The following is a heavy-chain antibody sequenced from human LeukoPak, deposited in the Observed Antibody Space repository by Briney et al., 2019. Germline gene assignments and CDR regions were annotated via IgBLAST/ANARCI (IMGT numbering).Heavy chain of an antibody. V-gene: IGHV4-39*01. CDR3: ARQKEGYYYDSSGYYYAVDY. Sequence: SETLSLTCTVSGGSISSSSYYWGWIRQPPGKGLEWIGSIYYSGSTYYNPPLKSRVTISVDTSKNQFSLKLSSVTAADTAVYYCARQKEGYYYDSSGYYYAVDYWGQGTLVTVSS. J-gene: IGHJ4*02. D-gene: IGHD3-22*01. CDR1: GGSISSSSYY. CDR2: IYYSGST.